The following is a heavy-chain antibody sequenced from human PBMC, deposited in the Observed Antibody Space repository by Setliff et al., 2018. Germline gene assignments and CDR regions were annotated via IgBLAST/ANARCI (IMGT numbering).Heavy chain of an antibody. J-gene: IGHJ4*02. V-gene: IGHV4-34*12. CDR1: GGSFSGYY. CDR3: ARSFSRSGKFLLDY. CDR2: IIHSGST. D-gene: IGHD1-26*01. Sequence: SETLSLTCAVYGGSFSGYYWSWIRQPPGKRLEWIGEIIHSGSTNYSPSLKSRVTISMDTSKNQFSLKVPSVTAADTAVYYCARSFSRSGKFLLDYWGQGALVTVSS.